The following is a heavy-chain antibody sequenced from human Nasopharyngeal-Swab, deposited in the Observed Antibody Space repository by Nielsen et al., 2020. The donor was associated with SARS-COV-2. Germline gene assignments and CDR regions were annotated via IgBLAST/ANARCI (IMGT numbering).Heavy chain of an antibody. V-gene: IGHV4-31*03. J-gene: IGHJ4*02. CDR1: GGSISSGGYY. CDR3: ARAGLAIFGVVSNFDY. D-gene: IGHD3-3*01. Sequence: SETLSLTCTVSGGSISSGGYYWSWIRQHPGKGLEWIGYIYYSGSTYYNPSLKSRVTISVDTSKNQFSLKLSSVTAADTAVYYCARAGLAIFGVVSNFDYWGQGTLVTVSS. CDR2: IYYSGST.